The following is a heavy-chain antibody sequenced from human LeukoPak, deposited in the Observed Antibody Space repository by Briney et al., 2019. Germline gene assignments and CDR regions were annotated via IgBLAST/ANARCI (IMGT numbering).Heavy chain of an antibody. D-gene: IGHD5-12*01. CDR3: AKDISGYYSWDY. CDR2: ISYDGSSK. J-gene: IGHJ4*02. Sequence: GGSLRLSCAASGFTFSSYGMHWVRQAPGKGLEWVAVISYDGSSKYYADSVKGRFTTSRDNSKNTVYLQMNSLRAEDTAVYYCAKDISGYYSWDYWGRGTLVTVSS. V-gene: IGHV3-30*18. CDR1: GFTFSSYG.